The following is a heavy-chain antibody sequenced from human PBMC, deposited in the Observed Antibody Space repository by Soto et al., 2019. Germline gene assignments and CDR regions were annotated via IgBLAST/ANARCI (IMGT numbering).Heavy chain of an antibody. CDR3: AREVVGYSSSWYGFDP. Sequence: QVQLVQSGAEVKKPGASVKVSCKASGYTFTGYYMHWVRQAPGQGLEWMGWINPNSGGTNYAQKFQGWVTMTRDTSISTACMEVSRLRSDDTAVYYCAREVVGYSSSWYGFDPWGQGTLVTVSS. D-gene: IGHD6-13*01. CDR1: GYTFTGYY. CDR2: INPNSGGT. V-gene: IGHV1-2*04. J-gene: IGHJ5*02.